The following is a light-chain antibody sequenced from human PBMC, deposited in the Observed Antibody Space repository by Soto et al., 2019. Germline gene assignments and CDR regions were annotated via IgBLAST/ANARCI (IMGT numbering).Light chain of an antibody. CDR1: QSISTW. CDR2: KAS. CDR3: QQYNTYPLS. Sequence: DIQMTQSPSTLSASVGDRVTITCRASQSISTWLAWYQQKPGKAPKLLIYKASNLEGGVPSRFSGSGSGTEFTITINSLQPDDFATYYCQQYNTYPLSFGGGPTVEIK. J-gene: IGKJ4*01. V-gene: IGKV1-5*03.